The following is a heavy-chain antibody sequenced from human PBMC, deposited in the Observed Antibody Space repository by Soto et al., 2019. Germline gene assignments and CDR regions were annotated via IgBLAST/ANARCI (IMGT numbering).Heavy chain of an antibody. J-gene: IGHJ6*02. V-gene: IGHV4-59*01. CDR2: MYYSGST. CDR3: ARDRGSFCSGGSCYSRGLDV. CDR1: GGSISGYY. D-gene: IGHD2-15*01. Sequence: QVQLQESGPGLVRPSETLSLTCTVSGGSISGYYWSWIRQPPGKGLEWIGYMYYSGSTNYSPSLKSRVTISVDTSKNQCSLKVSSATAADTAVYYCARDRGSFCSGGSCYSRGLDVWGQGTTVTVSS.